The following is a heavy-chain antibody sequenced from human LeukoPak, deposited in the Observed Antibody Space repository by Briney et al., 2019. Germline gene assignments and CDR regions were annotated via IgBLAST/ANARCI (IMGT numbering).Heavy chain of an antibody. CDR1: GGTFSSYA. Sequence: SVKVSCKASGGTFSSYAISWVRQAPGQGLEWMGGIIPIFGTANYAQKFQGRVTITADKSTSTAYMELSSLRSEDTAVYYCARSKSSGSNTFDYWGQGTLVTVSS. D-gene: IGHD3-10*01. V-gene: IGHV1-69*06. J-gene: IGHJ4*02. CDR3: ARSKSSGSNTFDY. CDR2: IIPIFGTA.